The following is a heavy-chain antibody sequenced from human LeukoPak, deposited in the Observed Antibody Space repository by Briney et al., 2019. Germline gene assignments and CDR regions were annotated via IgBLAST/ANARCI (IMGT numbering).Heavy chain of an antibody. CDR3: ARSYSSGSYYPPFDP. CDR1: GGSISSFY. J-gene: IGHJ5*02. Sequence: SETLSLTCTVSGGSISSFYWSWIRQPPGKGLEWIGYIYYKGNTNYSPSLTSRVTISLDTSKNQFSLKLSSLTAADTAVYYCARSYSSGSYYPPFDPWSQGTLVTVSS. CDR2: IYYKGNT. D-gene: IGHD3-10*01. V-gene: IGHV4-59*01.